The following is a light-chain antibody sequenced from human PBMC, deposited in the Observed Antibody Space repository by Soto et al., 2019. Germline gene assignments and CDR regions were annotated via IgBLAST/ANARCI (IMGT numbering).Light chain of an antibody. J-gene: IGLJ1*01. V-gene: IGLV2-14*03. CDR1: NSDLGGYNY. CDR2: DVS. CDR3: SSYTTSNTRQIV. Sequence: QSALNHPPSAARAPGQSVTISFPRTNSDLGGYNYVSWYQHHPGKAPKLMIFDVSNRPSGVSNRFSGSKSGNTASLTISGLQPEDEADYYCSSYTTSNTRQIVFGTGTKVTVL.